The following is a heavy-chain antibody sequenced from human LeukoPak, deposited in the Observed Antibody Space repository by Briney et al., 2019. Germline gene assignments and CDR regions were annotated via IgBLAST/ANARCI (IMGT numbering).Heavy chain of an antibody. D-gene: IGHD6-13*01. CDR3: ARARGMRGWFDP. CDR1: TFDDYA. V-gene: IGHV4-31*02. Sequence: TFDDYAMHWVRQAPGKGLEWIGYIYYSGSTYYNPSLKSRVTISVDTSKNQFSLKLSSVTAADTAVYYCARARGMRGWFDPWGQGTLVTVSS. J-gene: IGHJ5*02. CDR2: IYYSGST.